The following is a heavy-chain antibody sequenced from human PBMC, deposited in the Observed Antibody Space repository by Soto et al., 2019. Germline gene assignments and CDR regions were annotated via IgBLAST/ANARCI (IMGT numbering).Heavy chain of an antibody. CDR2: INPYNGKT. J-gene: IGHJ4*02. D-gene: IGHD2-15*01. CDR3: ARVQIVVVVGGTPADY. Sequence: QVQLEQSGAEVKKSGASVQVSCKASGYIFSTHGINWVRQAPGQGLEWMGWINPYNGKTNYAQKFQGRVTMTTETSRKTAYMELRSLRSDDTAVYYCARVQIVVVVGGTPADYWGQGTLVTVSS. V-gene: IGHV1-18*01. CDR1: GYIFSTHG.